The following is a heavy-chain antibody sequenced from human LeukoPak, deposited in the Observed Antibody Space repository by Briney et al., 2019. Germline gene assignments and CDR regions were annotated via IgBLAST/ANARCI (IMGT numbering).Heavy chain of an antibody. CDR2: INPNSGGT. CDR1: GYTFTGYY. J-gene: IGHJ3*02. Sequence: ASVKVSCKASGYTFTGYYMHWVRQASGQGLEWMGWINPNSGGTNYAQKFQGRITMTRDTSISTAYMELSRLRSDDTAVYYCARYSVVVRNDAFDIWGQGTMVTVSS. V-gene: IGHV1-2*02. CDR3: ARYSVVVRNDAFDI. D-gene: IGHD2-21*01.